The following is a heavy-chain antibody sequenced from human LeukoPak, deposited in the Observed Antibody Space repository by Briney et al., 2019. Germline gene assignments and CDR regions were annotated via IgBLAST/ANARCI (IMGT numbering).Heavy chain of an antibody. D-gene: IGHD5-24*01. CDR2: INHSGST. CDR1: GGSFSGYY. V-gene: IGHV4-34*01. J-gene: IGHJ4*02. Sequence: SETLSLTCAVYGGSFSGYYWSWIRQPPGKGLEWIGEINHSGSTNYNPSLKSRVTISVDTSKNQFSLKLSSVTAADTAVYYCARDLSGWLQLNGLFDYWGQGTLVTVSS. CDR3: ARDLSGWLQLNGLFDY.